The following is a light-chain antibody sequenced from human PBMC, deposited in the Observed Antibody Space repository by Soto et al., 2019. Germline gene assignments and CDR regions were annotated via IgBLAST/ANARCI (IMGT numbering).Light chain of an antibody. CDR2: DVN. J-gene: IGLJ3*02. V-gene: IGLV2-11*01. CDR1: SSDVGSYNY. Sequence: QLVLTQPRSVSGSPGQSVTLSCTGTSSDVGSYNYVSWYQQHPGKAPKLMIDDVNKRPSGVPDRFSGSRSGNTASLTISGLQAEDEADYYCCSYAGSYTWVFGGGTKVTVL. CDR3: CSYAGSYTWV.